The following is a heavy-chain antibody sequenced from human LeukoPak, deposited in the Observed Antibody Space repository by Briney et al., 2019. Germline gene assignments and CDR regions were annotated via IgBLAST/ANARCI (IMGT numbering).Heavy chain of an antibody. CDR3: ARANFLYCSSSTCLFDY. CDR2: INPNDGDT. J-gene: IGHJ4*02. V-gene: IGHV1-2*02. Sequence: ASVKVCCKASGYTVTDYYMHWVRQAPGQGFEWMGWINPNDGDTNYAQKFQGRVTMTRDTSISTAHMEVSRLRSDDTAVYYCARANFLYCSSSTCLFDYWGQGTLVTVSS. D-gene: IGHD2-2*01. CDR1: GYTVTDYY.